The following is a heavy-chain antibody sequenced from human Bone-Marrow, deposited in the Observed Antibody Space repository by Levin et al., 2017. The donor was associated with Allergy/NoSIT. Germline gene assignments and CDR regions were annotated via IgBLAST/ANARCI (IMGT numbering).Heavy chain of an antibody. V-gene: IGHV4-34*01. CDR1: GGSFSGYY. Sequence: SETLSLTCAVYGGSFSGYYWSWIRQPPGKGLEWIGEINHSGSTNYNPSLKSRVTISVDTSKNQFSLKLSSVTAADTAVYYCARGVDTAMVDYWGQGTLVTVSS. J-gene: IGHJ4*02. CDR3: ARGVDTAMVDY. D-gene: IGHD5-18*01. CDR2: INHSGST.